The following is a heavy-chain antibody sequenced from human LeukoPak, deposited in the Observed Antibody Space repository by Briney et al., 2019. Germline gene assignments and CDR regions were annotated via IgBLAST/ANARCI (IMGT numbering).Heavy chain of an antibody. CDR2: INPSGGST. Sequence: ASVKVSCKASGYTFTSYYMHWVRQAPGQGLEWMGIINPSGGSTSYAQKFQGRVTMTRHTSTSTVYMELSSLRSEDTAVYYGAAGAVAGYHDYWGQGTLVTVSS. J-gene: IGHJ4*02. CDR3: AAGAVAGYHDY. V-gene: IGHV1-46*01. CDR1: GYTFTSYY. D-gene: IGHD6-19*01.